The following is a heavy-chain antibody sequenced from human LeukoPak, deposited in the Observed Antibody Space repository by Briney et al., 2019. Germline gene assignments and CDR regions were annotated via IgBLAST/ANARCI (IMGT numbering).Heavy chain of an antibody. Sequence: PSETLSLTCTVSGGSISSSSYYWGWIRQPPGKGLEWVSVIYSGGSTYYADSVKGRFTISRDNSKNTLYLQMNSLRAEDTAVYYCARDLWFGDWGQGTLVTVSS. J-gene: IGHJ4*02. D-gene: IGHD3-10*01. V-gene: IGHV3-53*01. CDR2: IYSGGST. CDR1: GGSISSSSYY. CDR3: ARDLWFGD.